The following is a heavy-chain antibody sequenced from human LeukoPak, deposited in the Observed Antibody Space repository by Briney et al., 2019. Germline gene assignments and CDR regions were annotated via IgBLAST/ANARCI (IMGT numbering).Heavy chain of an antibody. CDR3: ARDRYYYDSSGQIDY. Sequence: ASVKVSCKASGYTFTGYYMHWVRQAPGQGLEWMGRINPNSGGTNYAQKFQGRVTTTRDTSISTAYMELSRLRSDDTAVYYCARDRYYYDSSGQIDYWGQGTLVTVSS. D-gene: IGHD3-22*01. CDR2: INPNSGGT. V-gene: IGHV1-2*06. J-gene: IGHJ4*02. CDR1: GYTFTGYY.